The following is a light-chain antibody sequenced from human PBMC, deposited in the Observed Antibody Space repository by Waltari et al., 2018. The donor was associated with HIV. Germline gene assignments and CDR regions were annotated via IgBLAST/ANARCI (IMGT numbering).Light chain of an antibody. CDR2: DVI. J-gene: IGLJ3*02. V-gene: IGLV2-14*03. CDR1: SSDVGAYIY. Sequence: QSALTQPASVSGSPGQSITISCTGTSSDVGAYIYVSCYQQHPGKAPKLMIYDVINRPSGVSNRFSGSKSGNTASLTISGLQAEDEADYYCSSHTSSSPWVFGGGTKVTVL. CDR3: SSHTSSSPWV.